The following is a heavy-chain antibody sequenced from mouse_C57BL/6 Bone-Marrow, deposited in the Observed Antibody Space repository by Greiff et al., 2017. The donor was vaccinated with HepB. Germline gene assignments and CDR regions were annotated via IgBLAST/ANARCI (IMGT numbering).Heavy chain of an antibody. V-gene: IGHV5-12*01. D-gene: IGHD2-3*01. Sequence: EVKVVESGGGLVQPGGSLKLSCAASGFTFSDYYMYWVRQTPEKRLEWVAYISNGGGSTYYPDTVKGRFTISRDNAKNTLYLQMSRLKSEDTAMYYCARPLDGYYGMDYWGQGTSVTVSS. CDR2: ISNGGGST. CDR1: GFTFSDYY. CDR3: ARPLDGYYGMDY. J-gene: IGHJ4*01.